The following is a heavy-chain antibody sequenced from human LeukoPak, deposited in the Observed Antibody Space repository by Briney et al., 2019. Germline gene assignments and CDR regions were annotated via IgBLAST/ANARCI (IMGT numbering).Heavy chain of an antibody. CDR3: ARDLDDGRSRGYYYYYGMDV. CDR1: GGSISSYY. Sequence: PSETLSLTCTVSGGSISSYYWSWIRQPPGKGLEWIGYIYYSGSTNYNPSLKSRVTISVDTSKNQFSLKLSSVTAADTAVYYCARDLDDGRSRGYYYYYGMDVWGQGTTVTVSS. D-gene: IGHD5-24*01. V-gene: IGHV4-59*01. J-gene: IGHJ6*02. CDR2: IYYSGST.